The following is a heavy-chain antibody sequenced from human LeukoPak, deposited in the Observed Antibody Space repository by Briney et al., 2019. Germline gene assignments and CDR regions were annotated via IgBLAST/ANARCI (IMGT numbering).Heavy chain of an antibody. V-gene: IGHV1-69*01. J-gene: IGHJ6*03. CDR1: GGTFSSYA. CDR3: ARVARYYDSSGYPGGGTTFYYYMDV. CDR2: IIPIFGTA. D-gene: IGHD3-22*01. Sequence: SVKVSCKASGGTFSSYAISWVRQAPGQGLEWMGGIIPIFGTANYAQKFQGRVTITADESTSTAYMELSSLRSEDTAVYYCARVARYYDSSGYPGGGTTFYYYMDVWGKGTTVTVSS.